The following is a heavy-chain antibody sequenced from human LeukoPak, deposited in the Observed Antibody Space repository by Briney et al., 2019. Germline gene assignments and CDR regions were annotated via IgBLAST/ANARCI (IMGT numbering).Heavy chain of an antibody. CDR2: INPNSGGT. Sequence: ASVKVSCKASGYTFTGYYMHWVRQAPGQGLEWMGWINPNSGGTNYAQKFQGRVTMTRDTSISTAYMELSRLRPDDTAVYYCARGSLQLDAEYFQHWGQGTLVTVSS. CDR1: GYTFTGYY. CDR3: ARGSLQLDAEYFQH. D-gene: IGHD1-1*01. V-gene: IGHV1-2*02. J-gene: IGHJ1*01.